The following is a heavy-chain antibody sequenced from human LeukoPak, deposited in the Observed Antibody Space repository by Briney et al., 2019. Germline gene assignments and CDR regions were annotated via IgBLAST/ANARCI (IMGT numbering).Heavy chain of an antibody. CDR2: ISGSGGST. CDR3: AKDLTFNYMIVVVITPTFDY. V-gene: IGHV3-23*01. CDR1: GFTFSSYS. Sequence: GGSLRLSCAASGFTFSSYSMSWVRQAPGKGLEWVSAISGSGGSTYYADSVKGRFTISRDNSKNTLYLQMNSLRAEDTAVYYCAKDLTFNYMIVVVITPTFDYWGQGTLVTVSS. D-gene: IGHD3-22*01. J-gene: IGHJ4*02.